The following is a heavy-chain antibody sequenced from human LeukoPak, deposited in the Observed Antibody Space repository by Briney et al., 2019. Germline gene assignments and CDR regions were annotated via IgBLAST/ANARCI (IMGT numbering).Heavy chain of an antibody. Sequence: PGGSLRLSCAASGFTFSSYAMSWVRQAPGKGLGWVSAISGSGGSTYYADSVKGRFTISRDNSKNTLYLQMNSLRAEDTAVYYCAKGTSSGWYEPYPFDYWGQGTLVTVSS. V-gene: IGHV3-23*01. CDR1: GFTFSSYA. J-gene: IGHJ4*02. D-gene: IGHD6-19*01. CDR2: ISGSGGST. CDR3: AKGTSSGWYEPYPFDY.